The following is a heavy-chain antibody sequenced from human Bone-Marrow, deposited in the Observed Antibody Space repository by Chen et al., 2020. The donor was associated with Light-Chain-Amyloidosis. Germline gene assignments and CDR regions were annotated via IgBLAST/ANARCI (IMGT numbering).Heavy chain of an antibody. V-gene: IGHV4-39*07. J-gene: IGHJ4*02. CDR2: IYYSGST. Sequence: QRQLQESGQGLGKPSETLSLNRTVSGGSISSSSYYWGWIRQPPGKGLEWIGSIYYSGSTYYIPSLKRRVTISVDTSKNQFSLKLSSVTAADTAVYYCARATATYYDFWSGYYSFDYWGQGTLVTVSS. D-gene: IGHD3-3*01. CDR3: ARATATYYDFWSGYYSFDY. CDR1: GGSISSSSYY.